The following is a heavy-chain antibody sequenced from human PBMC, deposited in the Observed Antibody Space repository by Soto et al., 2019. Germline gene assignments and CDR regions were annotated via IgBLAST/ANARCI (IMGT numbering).Heavy chain of an antibody. J-gene: IGHJ4*02. D-gene: IGHD2-2*02. CDR1: GGSISSYY. CDR2: IDYSGST. V-gene: IGHV4-59*01. CDR3: ARARGGYCTSTGCYTRDYFDY. Sequence: SEILSLTCIVSGGSISSYYWNWIRQPPEKGLEWIGYIDYSGSTKYNPSTKSRVTMSVDTSKNQLSLKLSSVTAADTAVYYCARARGGYCTSTGCYTRDYFDYWGQGTLVTVSS.